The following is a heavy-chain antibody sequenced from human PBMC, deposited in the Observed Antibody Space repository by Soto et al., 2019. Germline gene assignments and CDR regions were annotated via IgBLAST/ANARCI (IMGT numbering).Heavy chain of an antibody. Sequence: QVQLVQSGAEVKKPGASVKVSCKASGYTFTSYGISWVRQAPGQGLEWMGWISAYNGNTNYAQKLQGRVTMTTDASTSTAYMELRSRRSDDTAVYYCARPPPITQPGMGYYYGMDVWGQGTTVTVSS. J-gene: IGHJ6*02. V-gene: IGHV1-18*04. CDR2: ISAYNGNT. CDR1: GYTFTSYG. D-gene: IGHD3-10*01. CDR3: ARPPPITQPGMGYYYGMDV.